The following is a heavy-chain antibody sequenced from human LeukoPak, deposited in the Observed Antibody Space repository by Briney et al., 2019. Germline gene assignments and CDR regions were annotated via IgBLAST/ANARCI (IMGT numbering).Heavy chain of an antibody. V-gene: IGHV4-34*01. D-gene: IGHD1-7*01. CDR1: GGSFSGYY. CDR2: IYHSGST. J-gene: IGHJ6*02. CDR3: ARDLHWNYRGDYYYGMDV. Sequence: PSETLSLTCAVYGGSFSGYYWSWIRQPPGKGLEWIGYIYHSGSTYYNPSLKSRVTISVDRSKNQFSLRLSSVTAADTAVYYCARDLHWNYRGDYYYGMDVWGQGTTVTVSS.